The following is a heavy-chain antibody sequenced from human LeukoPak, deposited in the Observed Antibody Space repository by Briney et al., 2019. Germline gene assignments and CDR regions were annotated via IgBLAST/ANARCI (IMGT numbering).Heavy chain of an antibody. CDR2: INAGNGNT. CDR1: GYIFTNYA. CDR3: ARDEGRDGYNYFGY. Sequence: ASVKVSCKASGYIFTNYAMHWVRQAPGQRLEWMGWINAGNGNTKNSQKFQGRVTITRDTSASTVYMELSSLRSEDTAVYYCARDEGRDGYNYFGYWGQGTLVTVSS. J-gene: IGHJ4*02. V-gene: IGHV1-3*01. D-gene: IGHD5-24*01.